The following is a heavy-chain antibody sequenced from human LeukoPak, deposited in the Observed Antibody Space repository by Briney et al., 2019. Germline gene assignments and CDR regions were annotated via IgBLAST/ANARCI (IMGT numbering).Heavy chain of an antibody. CDR2: IIPIFGTA. V-gene: IGHV1-69*13. D-gene: IGHD5-18*01. CDR3: VAPCVDTAMVNDYYYYYMDV. Sequence: SVKVSCKASGGTFSSYAISWVRQAPGQGLEWMGGIIPIFGTANYAQKFQGRVTITADESTSTAYMELSSLRSEDTAVYYCVAPCVDTAMVNDYYYYYMDVWGKGTTVTVSS. CDR1: GGTFSSYA. J-gene: IGHJ6*03.